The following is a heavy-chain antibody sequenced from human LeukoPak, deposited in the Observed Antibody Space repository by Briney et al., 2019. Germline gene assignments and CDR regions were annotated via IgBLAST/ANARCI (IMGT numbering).Heavy chain of an antibody. D-gene: IGHD3-22*01. CDR1: GGSISSSSYY. CDR3: ATSRYYYDSSGYYNGAAFDI. V-gene: IGHV4-39*01. J-gene: IGHJ3*02. CDR2: IDYSGSN. Sequence: SETLSLTCTVSGGSISSSSYYWGWIRQPPGKGLEWIGRIDYSGSNYYNPYIKSRVTISVDTSKNQFYLKLSSVTAADRAVYYCATSRYYYDSSGYYNGAAFDIWGQGTMVTVSS.